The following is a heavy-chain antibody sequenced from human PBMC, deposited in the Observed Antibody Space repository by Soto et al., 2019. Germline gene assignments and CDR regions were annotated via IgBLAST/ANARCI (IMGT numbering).Heavy chain of an antibody. J-gene: IGHJ4*02. V-gene: IGHV1-3*01. D-gene: IGHD6-19*01. Sequence: QVQLVQSGAEVKKPGASVKVSCKASGYTFTSYAMHWVRQAPGQRLEWMGWINAGNGNTKYSQKFQGRVTITRDTSASTAYMELSSLRSEDTAVYYCAGSTGIAVWGGYWGQGTLVTVSS. CDR1: GYTFTSYA. CDR2: INAGNGNT. CDR3: AGSTGIAVWGGY.